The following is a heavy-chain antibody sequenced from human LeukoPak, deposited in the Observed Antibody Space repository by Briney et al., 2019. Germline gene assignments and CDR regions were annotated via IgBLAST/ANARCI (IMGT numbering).Heavy chain of an antibody. D-gene: IGHD3-3*01. J-gene: IGHJ5*02. Sequence: SETLSLTCTVSGGSISSYYWRWIRQPPGKGLEWIGYIYYSGSTNYNPSLKSRVTISVDTSKNQFSLKLSSVTAADTAVYYCARSYYDFWSGYYNWFDPWGQGTLVTVSS. CDR1: GGSISSYY. CDR2: IYYSGST. CDR3: ARSYYDFWSGYYNWFDP. V-gene: IGHV4-59*01.